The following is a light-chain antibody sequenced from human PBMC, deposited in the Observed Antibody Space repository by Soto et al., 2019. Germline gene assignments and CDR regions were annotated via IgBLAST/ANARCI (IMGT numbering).Light chain of an antibody. CDR1: QSVSSSY. V-gene: IGKV3-20*01. CDR3: HKYGKSPGT. CDR2: GVS. Sequence: EIVLTQSPGTLSLSPGKRATLSCRASQSVSSSYLAWYQQKPGQTPRLLIHGVSSRATGIPDRFSGSGSGTNFTLTISRREPEDFAVYYCHKYGKSPGTFGQGTKVEIK. J-gene: IGKJ1*01.